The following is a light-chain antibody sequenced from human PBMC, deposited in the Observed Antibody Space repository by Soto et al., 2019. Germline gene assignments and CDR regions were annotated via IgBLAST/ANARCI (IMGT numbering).Light chain of an antibody. J-gene: IGKJ4*01. Sequence: EIVLTQSPGTLSLSPGERATLSCRASQSITSSFLAWYQHKPGQAPRLFIYGASSRATGIPDRFSGSGSGTDFTLTISRLEPEDFAVYYCQQFVNSPPRLTFGGGARVEIK. CDR3: QQFVNSPPRLT. CDR2: GAS. V-gene: IGKV3-20*01. CDR1: QSITSSF.